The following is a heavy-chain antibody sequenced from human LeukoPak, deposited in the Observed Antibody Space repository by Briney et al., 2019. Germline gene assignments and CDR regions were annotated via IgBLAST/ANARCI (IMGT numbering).Heavy chain of an antibody. J-gene: IGHJ5*02. CDR2: IYYSGST. CDR3: ARAITMVRGVIKEAWFDP. CDR1: GRSISSGGYY. V-gene: IGHV4-31*03. D-gene: IGHD3-10*01. Sequence: PSQTLSLTCTVSGRSISSGGYYWSWIRQHPGKGLEWNGYIYYSGSTYYNPSLKSRVTISVDTSKNQFSLKLSSVTAADTAVYYCARAITMVRGVIKEAWFDPWGQGTLVTVSS.